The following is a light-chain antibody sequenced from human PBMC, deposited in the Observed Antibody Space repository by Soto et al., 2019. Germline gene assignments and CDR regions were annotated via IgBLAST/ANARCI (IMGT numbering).Light chain of an antibody. CDR2: EVS. CDR3: SSLAGSPVV. V-gene: IGLV2-8*01. Sequence: QSVLTQPPSASGSPGQSVTITCSGTSSDVGEENYVSWYQQHPGKVPKLILYEVSKRPSGVPDRFSGSRSGNTASLTVSGLYAEDEADYYCSSLAGSPVVFGGGTKVPVL. J-gene: IGLJ2*01. CDR1: SSDVGEENY.